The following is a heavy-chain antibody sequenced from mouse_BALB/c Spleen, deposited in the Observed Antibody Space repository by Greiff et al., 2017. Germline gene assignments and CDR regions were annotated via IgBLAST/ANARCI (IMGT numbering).Heavy chain of an antibody. V-gene: IGHV1-7*01. J-gene: IGHJ4*01. CDR2: INPSTGYT. CDR3: APYDADAMDY. CDR1: GYTFTSYW. D-gene: IGHD2-12*01. Sequence: VHLVESGAELAKPGASVKMSCKASGYTFTSYWMHWVKQRPGQGLEWIGYINPSTGYTEYNQKFKDKATLTADKSSSTAYMQLSSLTSEDSAVYYCAPYDADAMDYWGQGTSVTVSS.